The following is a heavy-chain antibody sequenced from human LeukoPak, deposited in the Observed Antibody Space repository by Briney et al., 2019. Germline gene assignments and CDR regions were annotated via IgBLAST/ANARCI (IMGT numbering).Heavy chain of an antibody. Sequence: SQTLSLTCTVSGGSISSGSYYWSWIRQPAGKGLEWIGRIYTSGSTYYNPSLKSRVTISVDTSKNQFSLKLSSVTAADTAVYYCARPSEEVEMDPYYFDYWGQGTLVTVSS. J-gene: IGHJ4*02. V-gene: IGHV4-61*02. CDR3: ARPSEEVEMDPYYFDY. CDR2: IYTSGST. CDR1: GGSISSGSYY. D-gene: IGHD5-24*01.